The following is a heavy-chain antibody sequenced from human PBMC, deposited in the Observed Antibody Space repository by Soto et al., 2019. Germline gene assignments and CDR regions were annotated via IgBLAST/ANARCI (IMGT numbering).Heavy chain of an antibody. CDR2: ISSSSSYI. J-gene: IGHJ5*02. CDR3: ARGADIVVVVAATGWFDP. Sequence: EVQLVESGGGLVKPGGSLRLSCAASGFTFSSYSMNWVRQAPGKGLEWVSSISSSSSYIYYADSVKGRFTISRDNANISLYLQMNSLRAEDTAVYYCARGADIVVVVAATGWFDPWGQGTLVTVSS. D-gene: IGHD2-15*01. CDR1: GFTFSSYS. V-gene: IGHV3-21*01.